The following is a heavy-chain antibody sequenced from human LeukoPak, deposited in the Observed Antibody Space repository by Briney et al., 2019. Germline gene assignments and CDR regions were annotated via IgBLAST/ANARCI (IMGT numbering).Heavy chain of an antibody. CDR1: AGSISNYY. CDR3: ARETLEGKFDP. CDR2: IYYSGST. D-gene: IGHD1-1*01. J-gene: IGHJ5*02. Sequence: SETLSLTGNVSAGSISNYYWTWIRQPPGEGLEWIGYIYYSGSTNYNPSLKSRVTISIDTSKNQFSLKLSSVTAADTAVYYCARETLEGKFDPWGQGILVTVSS. V-gene: IGHV4-59*01.